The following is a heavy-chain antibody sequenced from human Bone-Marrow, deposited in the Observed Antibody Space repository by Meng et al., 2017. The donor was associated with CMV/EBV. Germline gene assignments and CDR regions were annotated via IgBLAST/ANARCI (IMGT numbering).Heavy chain of an antibody. J-gene: IGHJ3*02. V-gene: IGHV1-2*02. CDR1: GYTFSNYY. Sequence: ASVKVSCKASGYTFSNYYIHWVRQAPGQGLKWMGWINPNSGGTNYAQKFQGRVTMTRDTSISTAYMELSRLRSDDTAVYYCARESGYCSSTSCYRAFDIWGQGTMVTVSS. CDR2: INPNSGGT. CDR3: ARESGYCSSTSCYRAFDI. D-gene: IGHD2-2*02.